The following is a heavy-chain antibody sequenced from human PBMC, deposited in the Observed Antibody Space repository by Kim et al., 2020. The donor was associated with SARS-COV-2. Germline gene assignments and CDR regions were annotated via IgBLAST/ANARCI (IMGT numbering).Heavy chain of an antibody. Sequence: KSRVTISVDTSKNQFSLKLSSVTAADTAVYYCARHIDDSSGYPLSHAFDIWGQGTMVTVSS. V-gene: IGHV4-39*01. D-gene: IGHD3-22*01. J-gene: IGHJ3*02. CDR3: ARHIDDSSGYPLSHAFDI.